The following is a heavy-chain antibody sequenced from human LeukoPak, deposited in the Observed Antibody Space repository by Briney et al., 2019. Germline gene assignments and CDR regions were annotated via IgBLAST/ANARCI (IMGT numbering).Heavy chain of an antibody. Sequence: PGGSLRLSCAASGFTFSDYYMSWIRDAPGKGRVWGSYISRSGSTIYYAHSVKGRITISRDNAKNSLYLQMNSLRAEDTAVYYCAREKTYYYDSSGYLRVFDYWGQGTLVTVSS. D-gene: IGHD3-22*01. J-gene: IGHJ4*02. CDR3: AREKTYYYDSSGYLRVFDY. CDR2: ISRSGSTI. V-gene: IGHV3-11*01. CDR1: GFTFSDYY.